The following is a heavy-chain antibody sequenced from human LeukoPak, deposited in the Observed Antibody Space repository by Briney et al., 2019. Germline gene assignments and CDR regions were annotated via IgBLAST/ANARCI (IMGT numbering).Heavy chain of an antibody. Sequence: GESLKISCKGSGYSFTSYWIGWVRQMPGKGLEWMGIIYPGDPDTRYSPSFQGQVTISADKSISTAYLQWSSLKASDTAMYYCARHTMYSSSWSLTYYFDYWGQGTLVTVSS. V-gene: IGHV5-51*01. J-gene: IGHJ4*02. D-gene: IGHD6-13*01. CDR3: ARHTMYSSSWSLTYYFDY. CDR1: GYSFTSYW. CDR2: IYPGDPDT.